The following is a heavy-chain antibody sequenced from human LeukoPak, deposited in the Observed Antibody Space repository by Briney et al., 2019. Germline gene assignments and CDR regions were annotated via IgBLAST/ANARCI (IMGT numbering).Heavy chain of an antibody. J-gene: IGHJ4*02. D-gene: IGHD6-6*01. CDR1: GGSISSGSYY. V-gene: IGHV4-61*02. CDR3: ARVGLYSSSSVDY. Sequence: SQTLSLTCTVSGGSISSGSYYWSWIRQPAGKGLEWIGRIYTSGSTNYNPSLKSRVTISVDTSKNQFSLKLSSVTAADTAVYYCARVGLYSSSSVDYWGQGTLVTVSS. CDR2: IYTSGST.